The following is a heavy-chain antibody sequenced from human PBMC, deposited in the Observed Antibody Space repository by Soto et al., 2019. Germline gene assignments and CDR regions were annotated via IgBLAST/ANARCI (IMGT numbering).Heavy chain of an antibody. J-gene: IGHJ4*02. CDR3: AKDKMEQWLVGGYYDY. Sequence: EVHLLESGRGLVQPGGSLRLSCAASGFTFSSHAMSWVRQAPGKGLEWVSSTIDSGGRSYHADSVRGRFTISRDNSKNTLYLQMNSLRADDTAIYYCAKDKMEQWLVGGYYDYWGQGALVTVSS. CDR2: TIDSGGRS. V-gene: IGHV3-23*01. D-gene: IGHD6-19*01. CDR1: GFTFSSHA.